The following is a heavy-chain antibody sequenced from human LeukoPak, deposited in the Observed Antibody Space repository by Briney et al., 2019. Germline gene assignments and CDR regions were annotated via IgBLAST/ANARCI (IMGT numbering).Heavy chain of an antibody. V-gene: IGHV3-48*02. J-gene: IGHJ4*02. CDR2: INSDTYSNTI. D-gene: IGHD2-21*02. Sequence: PGGSLRFSCAASGFTLSTYSMNWVRQSPRKGLEWISYINSDTYSNTINYADTAKGRFPISCDKHKSSMYRQMTSFVEDNTAVYSCARDRDSAFDYWGQGTMVTVSS. CDR3: ARDRDSAFDY. CDR1: GFTLSTYS.